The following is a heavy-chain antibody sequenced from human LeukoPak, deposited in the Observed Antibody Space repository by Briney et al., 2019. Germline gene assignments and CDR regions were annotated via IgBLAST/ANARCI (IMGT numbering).Heavy chain of an antibody. CDR1: GGTFSSYA. CDR2: IIPIFGTA. J-gene: IGHJ2*01. CDR3: ARLREDWYFDL. Sequence: ASVKVSCKASGGTFSSYAISWVRQAPGQGLEWMGRIIPIFGTANYAQKFQGRVTITTDESTSTAYMELSSLRSEDTAVYYCARLREDWYFDLWGRGTRVTVSS. V-gene: IGHV1-69*05. D-gene: IGHD1-26*01.